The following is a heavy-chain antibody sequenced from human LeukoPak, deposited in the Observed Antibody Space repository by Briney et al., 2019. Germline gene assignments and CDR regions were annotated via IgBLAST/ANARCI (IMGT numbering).Heavy chain of an antibody. Sequence: ASVKVSCMASGYTFTSYDIYWVRPATGQGLEWMGWMNPNSGNTGYAQKFQGRVTMTRNTSISTAYMELSSLRSEDTAVYYCARSLTGITPQWPLNYWGQGTLVTVSS. CDR3: ARSLTGITPQWPLNY. CDR2: MNPNSGNT. CDR1: GYTFTSYD. J-gene: IGHJ4*02. D-gene: IGHD3-10*01. V-gene: IGHV1-8*01.